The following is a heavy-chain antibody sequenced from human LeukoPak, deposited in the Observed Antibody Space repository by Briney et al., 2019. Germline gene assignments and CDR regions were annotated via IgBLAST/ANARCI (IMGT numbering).Heavy chain of an antibody. V-gene: IGHV3-23*01. CDR1: GFTFSSSW. D-gene: IGHD4-17*01. Sequence: GGSLRLSCAASGFTFSSSWMHWVRQAPGKGLEWVSGISASGGSTYYADSVKGRFTISRDNSKNTLYLQMNSLRAEDTAVYYCAGAYGDQDSFDYWGQGTLVTVSS. CDR3: AGAYGDQDSFDY. J-gene: IGHJ4*02. CDR2: ISASGGST.